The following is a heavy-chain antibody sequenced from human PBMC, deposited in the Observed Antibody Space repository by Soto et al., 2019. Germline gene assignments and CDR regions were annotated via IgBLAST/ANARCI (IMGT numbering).Heavy chain of an antibody. V-gene: IGHV3-72*01. CDR1: GFTFSDHY. CDR3: VRYCSGGSCYM. J-gene: IGHJ4*02. CDR2: SRNKANRYTT. D-gene: IGHD2-15*01. Sequence: GGSLRLSCAASGFTFSDHYMDWVRQAPGKGLEWVGRSRNKANRYTTEYAASVEGRFTISRDESGNSLYLQMNSLKTEDTAVYYCVRYCSGGSCYMWGQGTLVTVSS.